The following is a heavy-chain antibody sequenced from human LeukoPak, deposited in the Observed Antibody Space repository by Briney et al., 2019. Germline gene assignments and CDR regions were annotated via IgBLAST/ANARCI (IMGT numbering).Heavy chain of an antibody. V-gene: IGHV1-8*01. CDR3: ARGPQAPGYCSGGSCYSFYYYYMDV. CDR1: GYTFTTYD. D-gene: IGHD2-15*01. J-gene: IGHJ6*03. CDR2: MNPNSGNT. Sequence: GAPVKVSCKASGYTFTTYDINWVRQAAGQGLEWMGWMNPNSGNTGFAHKFQGRISMTRNTSKSTAYMELSSLRSEDTAVYYCARGPQAPGYCSGGSCYSFYYYYMDVWGKGTTVTVSS.